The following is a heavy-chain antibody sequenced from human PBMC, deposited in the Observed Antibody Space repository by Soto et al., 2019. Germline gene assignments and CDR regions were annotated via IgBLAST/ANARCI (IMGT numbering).Heavy chain of an antibody. CDR1: GFTFSSYW. J-gene: IGHJ4*02. V-gene: IGHV3-74*01. CDR3: KRDRGGGGGY. D-gene: IGHD3-16*01. CDR2: TNEDGSTI. Sequence: EVQLVESGGGLVQPGGSLRLSCAASGFTFSSYWMHWVRQAPGKGLVWVSRTNEDGSTINYADSVKGRFTISRDNAKKTFNLEMKRGGAGDRAVSYDKRDRGGGGGYWGQGTLVTVSS.